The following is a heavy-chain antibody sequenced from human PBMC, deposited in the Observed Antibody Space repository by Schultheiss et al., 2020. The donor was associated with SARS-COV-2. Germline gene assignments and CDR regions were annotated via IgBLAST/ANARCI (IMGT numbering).Heavy chain of an antibody. D-gene: IGHD4-17*01. J-gene: IGHJ2*01. CDR2: INSDGSST. Sequence: GGSLRLSCAASGFTFRSYWMHWVRQAPGKGLVWVSRINSDGSSTSYADSVKGRFTISRDNAKTTLYLQMNSLRVEDTAVYYCARAGDTVTTEFFGYFDLWGRGTLVTVSS. V-gene: IGHV3-74*01. CDR1: GFTFRSYW. CDR3: ARAGDTVTTEFFGYFDL.